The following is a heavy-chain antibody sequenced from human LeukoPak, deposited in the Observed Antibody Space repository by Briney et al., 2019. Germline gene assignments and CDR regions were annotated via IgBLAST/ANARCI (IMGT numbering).Heavy chain of an antibody. D-gene: IGHD3-22*01. J-gene: IGHJ3*02. Sequence: GGSLRLSCAASGFTFSDYYMSWIRQAPGKGLEWVSYISSSSSYTNYADSVKGRFTISRDNAKKSLYLQMHSLRAEDTAVYYCARDSHKFDSSGYYPDAFDIWGQGTMVTVSS. CDR3: ARDSHKFDSSGYYPDAFDI. CDR1: GFTFSDYY. CDR2: ISSSSSYT. V-gene: IGHV3-11*06.